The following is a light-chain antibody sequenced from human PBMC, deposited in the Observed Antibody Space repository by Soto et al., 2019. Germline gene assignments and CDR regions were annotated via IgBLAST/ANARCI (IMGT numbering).Light chain of an antibody. Sequence: QVTKSAAFVAASVGDRVTITCRASQGISSYLAWYQQKPGKAPKRPIYATSSLQSGVPSRFSGSGSGTDFTLTISSLQPEDFATYYCQQGYSFPITFGQGTRLEIK. V-gene: IGKV1-12*01. CDR2: ATS. CDR1: QGISSY. CDR3: QQGYSFPIT. J-gene: IGKJ5*01.